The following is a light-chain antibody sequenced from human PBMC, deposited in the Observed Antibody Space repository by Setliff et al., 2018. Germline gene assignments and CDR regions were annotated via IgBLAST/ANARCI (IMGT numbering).Light chain of an antibody. Sequence: QSALTQPASVSGSPGQSITISCTGSXXXXXXXXXXXXXXXXXXXXXXXXXXXVSNRPSGVSNRFSGSKSGNTASLTISGLQAEDESDYYCSSYTTSGTYVFGTGTKATVL. CDR1: XXXXXXXXX. CDR2: XVS. J-gene: IGLJ1*01. V-gene: IGLV2-14*01. CDR3: SSYTTSGTYV.